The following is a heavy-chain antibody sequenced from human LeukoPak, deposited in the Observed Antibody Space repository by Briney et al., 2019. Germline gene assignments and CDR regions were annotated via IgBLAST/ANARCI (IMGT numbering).Heavy chain of an antibody. V-gene: IGHV3-64*01. D-gene: IGHD3-22*01. CDR2: TSSNGGST. CDR1: GFTFSSYV. Sequence: PGGSLRLSCAASGFTFSSYVMYWVRQAPGKGLEYVSSTSSNGGSTYYANSVKGRFTISRDNSKNTLYLQMGSLRAEDMAVYYCARGGQSKYDSSGYLNYFDYWGQGTLVTVSS. CDR3: ARGGQSKYDSSGYLNYFDY. J-gene: IGHJ4*02.